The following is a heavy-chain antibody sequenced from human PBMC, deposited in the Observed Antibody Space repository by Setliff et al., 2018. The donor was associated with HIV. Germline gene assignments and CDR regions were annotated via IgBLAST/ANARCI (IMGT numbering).Heavy chain of an antibody. CDR3: ARPSHVYDDDGPLGY. V-gene: IGHV1-8*01. CDR1: GYSFTAYD. J-gene: IGHJ4*02. CDR2: MNPSTGEI. D-gene: IGHD3-16*01. Sequence: ASVKVSCKTSGYSFTAYDINWARQATGRGLEWMAWMNPSTGEIGYAQKFQGRLTMTRDSSITTAFMELRGLRSEDTAIYYCARPSHVYDDDGPLGYWGQGTLVTVSS.